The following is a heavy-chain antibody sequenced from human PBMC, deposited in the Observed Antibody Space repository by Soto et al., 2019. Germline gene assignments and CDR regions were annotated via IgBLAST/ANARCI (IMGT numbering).Heavy chain of an antibody. CDR2: ISYDGSNK. J-gene: IGHJ4*02. V-gene: IGHV3-30*18. Sequence: QVQLVESGGGVVQPGRSLRLSWAASGFTFSSYGMHWVRQAPGKGLEWVAVISYDGSNKYYADSVKGRFTISRDNSKNTLYLQMNRLRAEDTAVYYCAKTAGTFDYWGQGTLVTVSS. CDR1: GFTFSSYG. D-gene: IGHD6-13*01. CDR3: AKTAGTFDY.